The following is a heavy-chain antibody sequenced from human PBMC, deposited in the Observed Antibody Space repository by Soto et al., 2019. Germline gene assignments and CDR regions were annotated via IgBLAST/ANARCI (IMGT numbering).Heavy chain of an antibody. CDR3: ARHFVAVVIKGWGY. V-gene: IGHV4-39*01. CDR1: GGSIDRSNYY. J-gene: IGHJ4*02. Sequence: PSETLSLTCNVSGGSIDRSNYYWDWLRQPPGKGLEWIGTTYYNGNAYYNPSLRSRVSMSVDTSKNQFSLKLISVTAADMAVYYCARHFVAVVIKGWGYWGQGKLVT. D-gene: IGHD3-10*01. CDR2: TYYNGNA.